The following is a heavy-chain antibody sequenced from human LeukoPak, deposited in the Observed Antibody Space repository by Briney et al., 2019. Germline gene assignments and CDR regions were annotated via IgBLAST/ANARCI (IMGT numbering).Heavy chain of an antibody. V-gene: IGHV1-2*02. CDR2: INPNSGGT. Sequence: ASVKVSCKASGYTFSGYYMHCVRQAPGQGLEWLGWINPNSGGTNYAQKFQGRVTMTRDTSISTAYMELSRMRSDDTAMYYCAREQDDSSGYYCLDYWGQGTLVTVSS. D-gene: IGHD3-22*01. J-gene: IGHJ4*02. CDR1: GYTFSGYY. CDR3: AREQDDSSGYYCLDY.